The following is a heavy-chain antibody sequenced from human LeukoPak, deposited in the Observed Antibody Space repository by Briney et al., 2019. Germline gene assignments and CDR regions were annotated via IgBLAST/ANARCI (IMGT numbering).Heavy chain of an antibody. V-gene: IGHV3-21*01. CDR2: ISSSSSYI. J-gene: IGHJ3*02. D-gene: IGHD3-22*01. Sequence: PGGSLRLSCAASGFTFSSYSMNWVRQAPGKGLEWASSISSSSSYIYYADSVKGRFTISRDNAKNSLYLQMNSLRAEDTAVYYCARDVPTYYYDSSGYSPDAFDIWGQGTMVTVSS. CDR1: GFTFSSYS. CDR3: ARDVPTYYYDSSGYSPDAFDI.